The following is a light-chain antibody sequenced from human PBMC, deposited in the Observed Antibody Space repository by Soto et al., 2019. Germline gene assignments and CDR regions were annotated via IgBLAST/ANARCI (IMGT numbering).Light chain of an antibody. V-gene: IGKV2-30*01. CDR3: LQGSHWPRT. CDR2: NVS. Sequence: DVVMTQSPLSLPVTLGQPASISCKSSQSLVYRDGNTYLNWFQQRPGQSPRRLIYNVSKRDSEVPDRFSGSGSGTDFTLKISRVEAEDVGVYYCLQGSHWPRTFGQGTKLEIK. CDR1: QSLVYRDGNTY. J-gene: IGKJ2*01.